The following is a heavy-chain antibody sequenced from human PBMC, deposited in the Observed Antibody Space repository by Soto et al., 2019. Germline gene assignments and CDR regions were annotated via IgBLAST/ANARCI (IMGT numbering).Heavy chain of an antibody. CDR2: ISAGNGNT. J-gene: IGHJ5*02. CDR1: GYTFTSYA. CDR3: ARPAPEIIAAAGTGAWFDP. V-gene: IGHV1-3*01. Sequence: GASVHVTCKASGYTFTSYAMHWVRQAPGQRLEWLGWISAGNGNTKYSQKFQGRVTITRDTAASTAYMELSSLRSEDTAVYYCARPAPEIIAAAGTGAWFDPWGQGTLVTVSS. D-gene: IGHD6-13*01.